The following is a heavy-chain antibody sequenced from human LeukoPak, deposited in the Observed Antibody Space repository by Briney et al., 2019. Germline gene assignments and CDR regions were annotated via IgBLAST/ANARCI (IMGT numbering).Heavy chain of an antibody. CDR1: GYTFTSYG. V-gene: IGHV1-18*01. CDR3: ARGSKYDGATSSLGFDY. Sequence: ASVKVSCKASGYTFTSYGISWVRQAPGQGLEWMGWISAYNGNTNYAQKLQGRVTMTTDTSTSTAYMELRSLRSDDTAVYYCARGSKYDGATSSLGFDYWGQGTLVTVSS. D-gene: IGHD1-26*01. CDR2: ISAYNGNT. J-gene: IGHJ4*02.